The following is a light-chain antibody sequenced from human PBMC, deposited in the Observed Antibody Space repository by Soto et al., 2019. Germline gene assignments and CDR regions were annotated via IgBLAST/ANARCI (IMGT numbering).Light chain of an antibody. J-gene: IGLJ3*02. CDR3: ETWDSNTRV. CDR2: VEGSGSY. Sequence: QSVLTQSSSASGSLGSSVKLTCTLSSGQSNYIIAWHQQQPGKAPRYLMKVEGSGSYNKGSGVPDRFAGSSSGADRYLTISNLQFEDEADYYCETWDSNTRVFGGGTKLTVL. CDR1: SGQSNYI. V-gene: IGLV4-60*02.